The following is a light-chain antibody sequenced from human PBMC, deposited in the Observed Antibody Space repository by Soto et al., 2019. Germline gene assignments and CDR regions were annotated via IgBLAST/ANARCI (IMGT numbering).Light chain of an antibody. CDR3: QQYNTYAT. Sequence: DIQLTQSPATLSSSVGDRATLTCQASQSFSRWLAWYQQKPGQAPKALIYDASTSSSGVPSRFSGGGSGTDFTLTISSLQPDDFATYYCQQYNTYATFGQGTRVEIK. V-gene: IGKV1-5*01. J-gene: IGKJ5*01. CDR2: DAS. CDR1: QSFSRW.